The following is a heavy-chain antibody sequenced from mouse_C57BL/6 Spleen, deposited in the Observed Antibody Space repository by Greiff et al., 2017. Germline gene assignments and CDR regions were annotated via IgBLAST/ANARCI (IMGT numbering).Heavy chain of an antibody. V-gene: IGHV1-15*01. CDR1: GYTFTDYE. CDR3: TRGLGRDYYYAMDY. D-gene: IGHD4-1*01. CDR2: IDPETGGT. J-gene: IGHJ4*01. Sequence: SGAELVRPGASVTLSCKASGYTFTDYEMHWVKQTPVHGLEWIGAIDPETGGTAYNQKVKGKAILTADKSSSTAYMVLSSLTSEDSAVYYCTRGLGRDYYYAMDYWGQGTSVTVSS.